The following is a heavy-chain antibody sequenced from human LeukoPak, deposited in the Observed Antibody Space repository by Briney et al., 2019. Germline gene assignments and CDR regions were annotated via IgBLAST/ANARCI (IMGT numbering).Heavy chain of an antibody. D-gene: IGHD2-8*02. CDR2: INPNSGGT. V-gene: IGHV1-2*02. CDR1: GYTFTSYG. J-gene: IGHJ6*03. Sequence: GASVKVSCKASGYTFTSYGISWVRQAPGQGLEWMGWINPNSGGTNYAQKFQGRVTMTRDTSISTAYMELSRLRSDDTAVYYCARAASVLDYYYYYMDVWGKGTTVTISS. CDR3: ARAASVLDYYYYYMDV.